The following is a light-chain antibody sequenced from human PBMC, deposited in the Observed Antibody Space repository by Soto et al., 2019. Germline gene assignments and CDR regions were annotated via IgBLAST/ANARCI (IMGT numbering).Light chain of an antibody. V-gene: IGLV2-23*01. J-gene: IGLJ1*01. CDR2: GDN. CDR1: SRDVGAYNL. Sequence: QSVLTQPASVSGSPGQSITISCTGSSRDVGAYNLVSWYQQHPGKAPKLMIYGDNKRPSGVSNRFSDSKSGNTASLTISGLQTEDEADYYCCSYAGSGTYVFGTGTKLTVL. CDR3: CSYAGSGTYV.